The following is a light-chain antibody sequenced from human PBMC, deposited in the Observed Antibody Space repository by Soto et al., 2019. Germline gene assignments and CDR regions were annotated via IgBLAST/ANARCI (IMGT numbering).Light chain of an antibody. Sequence: VMTQSPATLSVSPGGRATLSCTASQSINSNLAWYQQRPGQAPRLLIYGASTRATGIPARFSGSGSGTEFTLTISSLQSEDFAVYYCQQYNNWWTFGQGTKVEIK. CDR1: QSINSN. V-gene: IGKV3-15*01. CDR2: GAS. J-gene: IGKJ1*01. CDR3: QQYNNWWT.